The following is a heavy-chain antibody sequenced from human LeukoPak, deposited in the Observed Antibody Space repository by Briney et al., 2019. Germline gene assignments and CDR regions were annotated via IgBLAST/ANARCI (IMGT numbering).Heavy chain of an antibody. CDR2: IYHSGST. CDR3: ARVGGGSLWLTY. V-gene: IGHV4-38-2*01. CDR1: GGSFSGYY. J-gene: IGHJ4*02. D-gene: IGHD5-18*01. Sequence: SETLSLTCAVYGGSFSGYYWGWIRQPPGKGLEWIGCIYHSGSTYYYPSLESRVTASVDTSKNQFSLKLSSVTAADTAVYYWARVGGGSLWLTYWGQGTLVTVSS.